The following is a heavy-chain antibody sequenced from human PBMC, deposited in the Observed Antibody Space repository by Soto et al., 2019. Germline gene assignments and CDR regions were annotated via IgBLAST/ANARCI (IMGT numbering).Heavy chain of an antibody. CDR3: ARLDSSGSLDS. CDR2: VYYRGRT. Sequence: QLQLQESGPGLVEPSETLSVTCSVSDDSIRSSTYYWAWIRQPPGKGLEWIANVYYRGRTSYNPSLKSRLTISIDTSKKQFSLRLTSVVAADTAVYFCARLDSSGSLDSWGQGTLVPVS. CDR1: DDSIRSSTYY. V-gene: IGHV4-39*01. D-gene: IGHD3-22*01. J-gene: IGHJ4*02.